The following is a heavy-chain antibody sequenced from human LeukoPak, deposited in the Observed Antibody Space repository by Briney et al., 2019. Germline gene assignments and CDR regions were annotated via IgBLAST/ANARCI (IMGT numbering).Heavy chain of an antibody. D-gene: IGHD2/OR15-2a*01. CDR2: INSDGTTI. CDR1: GFTFSTSW. CDR3: ARAGYYRFDY. J-gene: IGHJ4*02. Sequence: GGSLRLSCAASGFTFSTSWMHWVRQAPGKGLVWVSRINSDGTTIDYADSVKGRFTISRDSAKNTLYLQMNSLRDEDTAVYYCARAGYYRFDYWGQGTLVTVSS. V-gene: IGHV3-74*01.